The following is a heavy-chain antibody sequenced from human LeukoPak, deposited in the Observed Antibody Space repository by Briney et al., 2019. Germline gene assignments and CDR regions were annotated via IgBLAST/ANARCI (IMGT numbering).Heavy chain of an antibody. D-gene: IGHD3-22*01. CDR3: ARGVVDSSGYYFEETWFDP. CDR2: ISSSGSTI. V-gene: IGHV3-11*01. CDR1: GFTFSDYY. J-gene: IGHJ5*02. Sequence: GGSLRLSCAASGFTFSDYYMSWIRQAPGKGLEWVSYISSSGSTIYYADSVKGRSTISRDNAKNSLYLQMNSLRAEDTAVYYCARGVVDSSGYYFEETWFDPWGQGTLVTVSS.